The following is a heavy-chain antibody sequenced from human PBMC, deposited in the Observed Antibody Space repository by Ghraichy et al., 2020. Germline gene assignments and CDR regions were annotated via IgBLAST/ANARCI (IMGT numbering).Heavy chain of an antibody. CDR3: AKAPTSRYVHFGLAARLCYFDY. CDR2: ISGSGGST. CDR1: GFTFSSYA. Sequence: GGSLRLSCAASGFTFSSYAMSWVRQAPGKGLEWVSAISGSGGSTYYADSVKGRFTISRDNSKNTLYLQMNSLRAEDTAVYYCAKAPTSRYVHFGLAARLCYFDYWGQGTLVTVSS. V-gene: IGHV3-23*01. D-gene: IGHD6-6*01. J-gene: IGHJ4*02.